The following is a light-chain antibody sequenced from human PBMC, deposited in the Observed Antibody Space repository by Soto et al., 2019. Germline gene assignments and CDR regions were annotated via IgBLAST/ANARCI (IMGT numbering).Light chain of an antibody. Sequence: DIHMTQSPASVSASVGDTVTISCRASQDINVYLNWYQQKPGEVPKLLIYSASSLHSGIPDRFSGSGSGTDFTLTISRLEPEDFAVYYCQQYETSPRTFGQGTKVDIK. CDR1: QDINVY. V-gene: IGKV1-39*01. CDR3: QQYETSPRT. CDR2: SAS. J-gene: IGKJ1*01.